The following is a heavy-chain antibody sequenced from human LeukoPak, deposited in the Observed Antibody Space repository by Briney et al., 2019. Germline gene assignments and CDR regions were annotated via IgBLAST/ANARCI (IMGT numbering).Heavy chain of an antibody. V-gene: IGHV3-64*01. CDR3: ARAPRSGYYDS. CDR1: GITFSTFP. Sequence: GGSLRFSCAASGITFSTFPMHWVRQAPGKGLEYVSAISSNGDEKYYANSVKGRFTISRDNSKNTLYLQMGSLRAEDMAVYYCARAPRSGYYDSWGQGTLVTVSS. CDR2: ISSNGDEK. D-gene: IGHD3-3*01. J-gene: IGHJ4*02.